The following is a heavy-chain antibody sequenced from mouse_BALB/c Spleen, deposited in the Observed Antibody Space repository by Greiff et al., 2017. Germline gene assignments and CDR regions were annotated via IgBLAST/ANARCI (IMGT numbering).Heavy chain of an antibody. CDR3: TRDGDGKEAWFAY. CDR1: GFTFSSYT. D-gene: IGHD2-1*01. Sequence: EVKLMESGGGLVKPGGSLKLSCAASGFTFSSYTMSWVRQTPEKRLEWVATISSGGSYTYYPDSVKGRFTISRDNAKNTLYLQMSSLKSEDTAMYYCTRDGDGKEAWFAYWGQGTLVTVSA. J-gene: IGHJ3*01. V-gene: IGHV5-6-4*01. CDR2: ISSGGSYT.